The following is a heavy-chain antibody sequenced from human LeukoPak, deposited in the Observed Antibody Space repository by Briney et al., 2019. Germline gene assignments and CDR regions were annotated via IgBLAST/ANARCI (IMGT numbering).Heavy chain of an antibody. Sequence: QSGGSLRLSCAASGFTFSSYGMHWVRQAPGKGLEWVAFIRYDGSNKYYADSVKGRFTISRDNSKNTLYLQMNSLRAEDTAVYYCARVHNSGWEGSVDYWGQGTLVTVSS. V-gene: IGHV3-30*02. J-gene: IGHJ4*02. D-gene: IGHD6-19*01. CDR3: ARVHNSGWEGSVDY. CDR2: IRYDGSNK. CDR1: GFTFSSYG.